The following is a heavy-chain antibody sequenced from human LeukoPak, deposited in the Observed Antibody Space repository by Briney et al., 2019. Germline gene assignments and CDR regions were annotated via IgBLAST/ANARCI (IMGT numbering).Heavy chain of an antibody. CDR1: GGTFSSYA. J-gene: IGHJ6*02. CDR2: IIPIFGTA. V-gene: IGHV1-69*13. CDR3: ARESIYDSSGYPYYGMDV. D-gene: IGHD3-22*01. Sequence: ASVNVSCKASGGTFSSYAISWVRQAPGQGLEWMGGIIPIFGTANYAQKFQGRVTITADESTSTAYMELSSLRSEDTAVYYCARESIYDSSGYPYYGMDVWGQGTTVTVSS.